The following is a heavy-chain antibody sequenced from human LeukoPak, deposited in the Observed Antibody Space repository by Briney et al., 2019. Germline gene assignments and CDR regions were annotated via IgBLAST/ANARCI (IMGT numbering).Heavy chain of an antibody. J-gene: IGHJ4*02. CDR2: IRSKSDGGTT. V-gene: IGHV3-15*01. D-gene: IGHD2-2*01. CDR3: TIDPYYKSTNCYPRFDY. Sequence: GGSLRLSCAGSGFTFNNAWMSWVRQAPGKGLEWVGRIRSKSDGGTTDYPAPVKGRFSVSRDDSKNTLYLQMNSLKTEDTGVYYCTIDPYYKSTNCYPRFDYWGQGTLVTVSS. CDR1: GFTFNNAW.